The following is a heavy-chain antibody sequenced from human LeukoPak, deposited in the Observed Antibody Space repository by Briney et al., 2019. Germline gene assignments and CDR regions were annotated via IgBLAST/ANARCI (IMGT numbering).Heavy chain of an antibody. CDR3: ARWLLYFDY. J-gene: IGHJ4*02. V-gene: IGHV4-30-2*01. CDR2: IYHSGST. CDR1: GGSISSGGYS. Sequence: PSETLSLTCAVSGGSISSGGYSWSWIRQPPGKGLEWIGYIYHSGSTYYNPSLKSRVTMSVDTSKNQFSLKLSSVTAADTAVYYCARWLLYFDYWGQGTLVTVSS. D-gene: IGHD3-22*01.